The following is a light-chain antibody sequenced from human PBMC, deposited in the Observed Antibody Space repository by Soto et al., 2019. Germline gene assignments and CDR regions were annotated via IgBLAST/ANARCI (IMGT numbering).Light chain of an antibody. CDR2: GAS. CDR3: QQYNNWPLT. J-gene: IGKJ5*01. Sequence: EVVLTQSPVTLSLSPGERATLSCRASQSFRGLLAWYQQKPGQAPRLLIYGASSRATGIPDRFSGSGSGTEFTLTISSLQSEDFAVYYCQQYNNWPLTFGQGTRLEIK. V-gene: IGKV3D-15*01. CDR1: QSFRGL.